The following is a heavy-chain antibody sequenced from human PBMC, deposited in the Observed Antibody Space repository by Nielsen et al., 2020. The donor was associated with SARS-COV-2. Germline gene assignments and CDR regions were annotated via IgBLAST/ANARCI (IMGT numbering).Heavy chain of an antibody. CDR3: ARGGGRLRFLEWLLSYFDY. Sequence: ASVNVSCKASGYTFTAYAVHWLRQAPGQRLEWMGWINAGTGNTDFSQKFQGRVTITRAAAANTIYMELSSLKSQDTAVYYCARGGGRLRFLEWLLSYFDYWGQGTLVTVSS. D-gene: IGHD3-3*01. V-gene: IGHV1-3*01. J-gene: IGHJ4*02. CDR2: INAGTGNT. CDR1: GYTFTAYA.